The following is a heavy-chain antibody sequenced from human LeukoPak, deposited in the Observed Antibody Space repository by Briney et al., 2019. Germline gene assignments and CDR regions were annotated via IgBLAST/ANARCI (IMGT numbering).Heavy chain of an antibody. J-gene: IGHJ6*03. V-gene: IGHV3-48*01. CDR3: ARDRLQGDYYYYMDV. D-gene: IGHD4-11*01. CDR1: GFTFSSYS. CDR2: ISSSSSTI. Sequence: GGSLRLSCAASGFTFSSYSMNWVRQAPGKGLEWVSYISSSSSTIYYADSVKGRFTISRDNAKNSLYLQMNSLRAEDTAVYYCARDRLQGDYYYYMDVWGKGTTVTVSS.